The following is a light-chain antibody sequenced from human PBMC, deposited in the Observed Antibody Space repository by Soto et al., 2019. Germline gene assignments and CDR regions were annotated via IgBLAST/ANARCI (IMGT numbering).Light chain of an antibody. J-gene: IGLJ1*01. CDR1: RSNTGSNY. V-gene: IGLV1-47*01. Sequence: QSVLTKPPSASGAPGQRVTISCLGARSNTGSNYVYWYQQFPGTAPKLLISRNNERPSGVPDRFSGSKSGTSASLAISGLRSEDETDYYCAAWDDSMTTGVFGTGTKVTV. CDR2: RNN. CDR3: AAWDDSMTTGV.